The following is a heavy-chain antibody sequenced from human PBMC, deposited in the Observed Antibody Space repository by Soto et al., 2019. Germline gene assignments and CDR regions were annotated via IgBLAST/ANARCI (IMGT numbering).Heavy chain of an antibody. CDR1: GGSISSYY. D-gene: IGHD6-6*01. CDR3: ARHEVGYSSSGFDY. CDR2: IYYSGST. V-gene: IGHV4-59*08. Sequence: SETLSLTCTVSGGSISSYYWSWIRQPPGKGLEWIGYIYYSGSTNYNPSLKSRVTISVDTSKNQFSLKLSSVTAADTAVYYCARHEVGYSSSGFDYWGQGTLVTVSS. J-gene: IGHJ4*02.